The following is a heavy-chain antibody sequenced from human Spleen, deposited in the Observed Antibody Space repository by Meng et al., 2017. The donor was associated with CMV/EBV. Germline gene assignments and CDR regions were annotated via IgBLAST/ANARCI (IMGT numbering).Heavy chain of an antibody. CDR2: IYSGDSST. V-gene: IGHV3-23*03. CDR3: ATGLNSESLTLDALDI. J-gene: IGHJ3*02. Sequence: GESLKISCAASGFTFSSYAMSWVRQAPGRGLEWVSVIYSGDSSTYFADSVKGRFTISRDNSNNTLYLQMNSLRAEETAVYYCATGLNSESLTLDALDIWGQGTMVTVSS. CDR1: GFTFSSYA. D-gene: IGHD1-26*01.